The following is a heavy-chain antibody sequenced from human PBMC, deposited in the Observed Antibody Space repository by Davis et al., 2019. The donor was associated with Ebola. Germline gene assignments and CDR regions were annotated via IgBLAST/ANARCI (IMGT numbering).Heavy chain of an antibody. CDR3: ARDTVQGVIIGINWFDP. D-gene: IGHD3-10*01. J-gene: IGHJ5*02. CDR1: GFTFSSYS. V-gene: IGHV3-21*01. Sequence: GESLKISCAASGFTFSSYSMNWVRQAPGKGLEWVSSISSSSSYIYYADSVKGRFTISRDNAKNSLYLQMNSLRAEDTAVYYCARDTVQGVIIGINWFDPWGQGTLVTVSS. CDR2: ISSSSSYI.